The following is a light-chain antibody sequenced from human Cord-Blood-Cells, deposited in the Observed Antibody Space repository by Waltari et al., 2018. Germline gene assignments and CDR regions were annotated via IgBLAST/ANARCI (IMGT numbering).Light chain of an antibody. J-gene: IGKJ1*01. Sequence: DIVMTQSPLSLPVTPGEPASISCRSSQSLLHRNGYNYLDWYLQKPGQSPQLLIYLGSNQASGVPDRFSGSRSVTDFTQKIRRVEAEDVWVYYCMQALQTPRTFGQGTNVEIK. CDR2: LGS. CDR3: MQALQTPRT. CDR1: QSLLHRNGYNY. V-gene: IGKV2-28*01.